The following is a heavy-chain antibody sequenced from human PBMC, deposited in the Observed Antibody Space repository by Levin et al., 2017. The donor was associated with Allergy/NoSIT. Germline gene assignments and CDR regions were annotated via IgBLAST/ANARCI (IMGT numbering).Heavy chain of an antibody. CDR3: ARGSSTVYYGREFDS. Sequence: GESLKISCKASGYTFTSYGINWVRQAPGQELEWIGWISAYNANTNYAQKVRGRVTMTTDTSTSTAYMELRSLTSDDTAVYYCARGSSTVYYGREFDSWGQGTLVTVSS. D-gene: IGHD1-26*01. J-gene: IGHJ4*02. CDR1: GYTFTSYG. V-gene: IGHV1-18*01. CDR2: ISAYNANT.